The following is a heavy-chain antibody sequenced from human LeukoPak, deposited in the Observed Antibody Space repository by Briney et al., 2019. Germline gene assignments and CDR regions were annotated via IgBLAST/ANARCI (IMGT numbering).Heavy chain of an antibody. D-gene: IGHD6-13*01. Sequence: PRRSLRLSCTASGFTFGDYAMSWVRQAPGKGREWVGFIRSKAYGGTTEYAASVKGRFTISRDDSKSIAYLQMNSLKGEDTAVYYCTRDLGQQQLGLDYWGQGTLVTVSS. CDR1: GFTFGDYA. CDR2: IRSKAYGGTT. J-gene: IGHJ4*02. CDR3: TRDLGQQQLGLDY. V-gene: IGHV3-49*04.